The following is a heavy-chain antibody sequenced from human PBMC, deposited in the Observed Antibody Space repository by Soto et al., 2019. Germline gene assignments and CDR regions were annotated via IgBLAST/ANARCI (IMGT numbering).Heavy chain of an antibody. CDR1: GYSFTTYW. CDR3: ARLAKWYYNYYGLDV. Sequence: PGESLKISCQGSGYSFTTYWISWLRQMPGKGLEWMGKIDPGDSSTNYSPSIRVHITISVDRSINTAHLQFSTLTDADTAVYYCARLAKWYYNYYGLDVWGQGTMVTVSS. CDR2: IDPGDSST. V-gene: IGHV5-10-1*01. D-gene: IGHD1-26*01. J-gene: IGHJ6*02.